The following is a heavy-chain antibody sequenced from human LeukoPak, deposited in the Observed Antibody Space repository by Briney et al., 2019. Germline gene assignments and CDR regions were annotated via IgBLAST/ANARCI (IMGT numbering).Heavy chain of an antibody. Sequence: GASVKVSCKASGGTFSNYGINWVRQAPGQGLEWMGGIITIFGTTNYAQKFQGRVTITADESTSTAYMELSSLIFEDTALYYCARSKLDCRGVRCYSDYYYMDVWGKGTTVTISS. CDR3: ARSKLDCRGVRCYSDYYYMDV. CDR1: GGTFSNYG. D-gene: IGHD2-15*01. CDR2: IITIFGTT. V-gene: IGHV1-69*13. J-gene: IGHJ6*03.